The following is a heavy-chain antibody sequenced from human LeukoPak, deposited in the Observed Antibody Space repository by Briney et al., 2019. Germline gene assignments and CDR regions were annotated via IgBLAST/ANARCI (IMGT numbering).Heavy chain of an antibody. V-gene: IGHV4-30-4*01. J-gene: IGHJ6*04. CDR3: AGLGYTDRYYYGMDV. D-gene: IGHD2-15*01. CDR2: IYYSGST. CDR1: GGSISSGDYY. Sequence: SQTLPLTCTVSGGSISSGDYYWSWIRQPPGKGLEWIGYIYYSGSTYYNPSLKSRVTISVDTSKNQFSLKLSSVTAADTAVYYCAGLGYTDRYYYGMDVWGKGTTVTVSS.